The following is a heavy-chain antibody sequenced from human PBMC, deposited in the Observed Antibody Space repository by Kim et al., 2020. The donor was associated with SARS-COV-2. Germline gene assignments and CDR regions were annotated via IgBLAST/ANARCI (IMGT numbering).Heavy chain of an antibody. CDR3: ARQGYDSSGYYYGSPFDY. Sequence: GESLKISCKGSGYSFTSYWIGWVRQMPGKGLEWMGIIYPGDSDTRYSPSFQGQVTISADKSISTAYLQWSSLKASDTAMYYCARQGYDSSGYYYGSPFDYWGQGTLVTVSS. CDR2: IYPGDSDT. V-gene: IGHV5-51*01. J-gene: IGHJ4*02. D-gene: IGHD3-22*01. CDR1: GYSFTSYW.